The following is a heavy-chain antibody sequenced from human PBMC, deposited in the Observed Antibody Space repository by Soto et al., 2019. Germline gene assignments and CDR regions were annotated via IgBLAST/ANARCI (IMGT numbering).Heavy chain of an antibody. J-gene: IGHJ4*02. V-gene: IGHV3-43*01. CDR3: AKVAPRGYKSHYFDY. D-gene: IGHD5-18*01. CDR2: ISWDGGST. CDR1: GFTFDDYT. Sequence: GGSLRLSCAASGFTFDDYTMHWVRQAPGKGLEWVSLISWDGGSTYYADSVKGRFTISRDNSKNSLYLQMNSLRTEDTALYYCAKVAPRGYKSHYFDYWGQGTLVTVSS.